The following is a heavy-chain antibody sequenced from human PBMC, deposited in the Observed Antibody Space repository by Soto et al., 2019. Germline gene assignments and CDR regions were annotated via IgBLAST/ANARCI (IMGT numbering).Heavy chain of an antibody. D-gene: IGHD6-6*01. V-gene: IGHV1-18*01. CDR2: ISAYNGNT. CDR1: GYTFTSYG. Sequence: GASVKVSCKASGYTFTSYGISWVRQAPGQGLEWMGWISAYNGNTNYAQKLQGRVTMTTDTSTSTAYMELRSLRSDDTAVYYCARVRFEYSSSSAPGLDVWGQGTTVTVSS. CDR3: ARVRFEYSSSSAPGLDV. J-gene: IGHJ6*02.